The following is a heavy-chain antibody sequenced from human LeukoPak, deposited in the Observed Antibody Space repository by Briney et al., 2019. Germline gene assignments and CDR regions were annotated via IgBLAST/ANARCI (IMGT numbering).Heavy chain of an antibody. CDR3: ARRDYDILTGYNNYFDY. V-gene: IGHV5-51*01. Sequence: GESPKISCKGSGYSFTSYWIGWVSQMPGKGLEWMGIIYPGDSDTRYSPSFQGQVNISADKSISTAYLQWSSLKASDTAMYYCARRDYDILTGYNNYFDYWGQGTLVTGSS. CDR2: IYPGDSDT. D-gene: IGHD3-9*01. CDR1: GYSFTSYW. J-gene: IGHJ4*02.